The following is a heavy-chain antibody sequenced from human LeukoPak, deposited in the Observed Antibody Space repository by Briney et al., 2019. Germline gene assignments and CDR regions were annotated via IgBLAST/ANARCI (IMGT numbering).Heavy chain of an antibody. D-gene: IGHD3-22*01. J-gene: IGHJ4*02. CDR2: ISGSGGST. CDR1: GFTFSNYA. V-gene: IGHV3-23*01. Sequence: GGSLRLSCAASGFTFSNYAMSWVRQAPGKGLEWVSGISGSGGSTYYADSVKGHFTISRDNAENSLYLQMNSLRAEDTAVYYCASRSSGYYYDYWGQGTLVTVSS. CDR3: ASRSSGYYYDY.